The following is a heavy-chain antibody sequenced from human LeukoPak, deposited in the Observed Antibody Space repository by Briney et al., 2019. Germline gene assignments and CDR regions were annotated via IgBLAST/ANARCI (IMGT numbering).Heavy chain of an antibody. D-gene: IGHD6-13*01. Sequence: SETLSLTRTVSGGSISSYYWSWIRQPPGKGLEWIGYIYYSGSTNYNPSLKSRVTISVDTSKNQFSLKLSSVTAADTAVYYCARVNSSSWYVGLYYFDYWGQGTLVTVSS. CDR3: ARVNSSSWYVGLYYFDY. CDR1: GGSISSYY. V-gene: IGHV4-59*01. J-gene: IGHJ4*02. CDR2: IYYSGST.